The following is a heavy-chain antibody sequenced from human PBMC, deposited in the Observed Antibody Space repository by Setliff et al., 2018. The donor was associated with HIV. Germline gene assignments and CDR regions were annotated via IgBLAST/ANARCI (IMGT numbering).Heavy chain of an antibody. J-gene: IGHJ4*02. D-gene: IGHD1-26*01. V-gene: IGHV1-69*13. CDR3: ASYSGSYYFILHY. CDR1: GGTFNSYD. CDR2: TIPLFGKV. Sequence: SVKVSCKASGGTFNSYDITWVRQAPGQGLEWMGGTIPLFGKVDYAQKFQGRVTITADESTSTAYMELSSLRSEDTAVYYCASYSGSYYFILHYWGQGTLVTVSS.